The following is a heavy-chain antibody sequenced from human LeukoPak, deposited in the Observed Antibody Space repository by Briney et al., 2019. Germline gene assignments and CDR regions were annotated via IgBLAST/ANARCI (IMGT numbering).Heavy chain of an antibody. CDR3: ARTPRGSYFNFDY. V-gene: IGHV1-2*02. CDR2: INPNSGVT. D-gene: IGHD1-26*01. CDR1: GYTFTDDY. Sequence: ASVKVSSKASGYTFTDDYVHWVRQAPGQGLEWMGWINPNSGVTNYAQKFQGRVTMTRDMSISTAYMELSSLRSEDTAVYYCARTPRGSYFNFDYWGQGTLVTVSS. J-gene: IGHJ4*02.